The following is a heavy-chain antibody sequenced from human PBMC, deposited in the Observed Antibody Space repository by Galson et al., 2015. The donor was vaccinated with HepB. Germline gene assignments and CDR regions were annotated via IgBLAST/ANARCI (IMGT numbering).Heavy chain of an antibody. CDR1: GGSLSGYH. J-gene: IGHJ6*02. CDR2: NNHSGST. V-gene: IGHV4-34*01. Sequence: ETLSLTCAVNGGSLSGYHWSWIRQPPGKGLEWIVENNHSGSTNYNPSLKSRVTISLDTSKNQFSLKLTSVTAADTAVYYCARGGPSYYYYYGMDVWGQGTTVTVSS. CDR3: ARGGPSYYYYYGMDV.